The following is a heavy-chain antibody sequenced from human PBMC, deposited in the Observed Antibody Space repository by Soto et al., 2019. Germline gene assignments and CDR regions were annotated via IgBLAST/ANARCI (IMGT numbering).Heavy chain of an antibody. J-gene: IGHJ4*02. CDR2: ISAYNGNT. CDR3: ARDTRTYSSSWYENPKHLDY. Sequence: QVQLVQSGAEVKKPGASVKVSCKASGYTFTSYGISWVRQAPGQGLEWMGWISAYNGNTNYAQKLQGRGTMTTDTATSTAYMELRSLRSDDTAVYYCARDTRTYSSSWYENPKHLDYWGQGTLVTVSS. D-gene: IGHD6-13*01. CDR1: GYTFTSYG. V-gene: IGHV1-18*01.